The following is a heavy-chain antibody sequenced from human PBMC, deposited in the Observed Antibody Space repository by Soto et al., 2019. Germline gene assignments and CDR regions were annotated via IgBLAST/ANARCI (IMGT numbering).Heavy chain of an antibody. CDR2: IYYSGST. J-gene: IGHJ4*02. V-gene: IGHV4-30-4*01. CDR1: GGSISSGDYY. D-gene: IGHD2-15*01. CDR3: ARCASSCSLGF. Sequence: QVELQESGPGLTKPSQTLSLTCTVSGGSISSGDYYWRWIRQPPGKGLEWIGYIYYSGSTYYNPSLRSRVTISGDTSKYQFSLSLSSVTAADTAVYYCARCASSCSLGFWGQRTLVTVSS.